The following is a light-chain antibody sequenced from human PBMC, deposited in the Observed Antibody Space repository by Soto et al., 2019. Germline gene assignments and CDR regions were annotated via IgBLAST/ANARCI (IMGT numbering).Light chain of an antibody. CDR3: QHYGSSWT. V-gene: IGKV3-20*01. Sequence: EIVLTQSPGTLSLSPGERATLSCRASLSVTYNYLAWYQQKPGQAPRLLIYGASNRATGIPARFSGSGSGTDFTLAISRLEPEDFAVYYCQHYGSSWTFGQGTKVEIK. CDR1: LSVTYNY. J-gene: IGKJ1*01. CDR2: GAS.